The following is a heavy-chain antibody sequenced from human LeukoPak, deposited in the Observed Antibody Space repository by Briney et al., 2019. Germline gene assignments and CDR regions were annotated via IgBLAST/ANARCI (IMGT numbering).Heavy chain of an antibody. CDR2: IYHSGST. J-gene: IGHJ6*03. Sequence: SETLSLTCTVSGGSINSYSYYWGWIRQSPGTGLEWLGEIYHSGSTNYNPSLKSRVTISVDKSKNQFSLKLSSVTAADTAVYYCARVGGPGLDYYYMDVWGKGTTVTVSS. D-gene: IGHD3-10*01. CDR1: GGSINSYSYY. V-gene: IGHV4-39*07. CDR3: ARVGGPGLDYYYMDV.